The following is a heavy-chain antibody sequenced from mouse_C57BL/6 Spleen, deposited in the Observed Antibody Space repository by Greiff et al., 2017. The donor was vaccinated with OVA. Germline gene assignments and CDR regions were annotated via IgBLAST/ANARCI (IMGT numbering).Heavy chain of an antibody. CDR3: AREGTTVVSMDY. Sequence: EVKLQESGPGLVKPSQSLSLTCSVTGYSITSGYYWNWIRQFPGNKLEWMGYISYDGSNNYNPSLKNRISITRDTSKNQFFLKLNSVTTEDTATYYCAREGTTVVSMDYWGQGTSVTVSS. CDR1: GYSITSGYY. V-gene: IGHV3-6*01. CDR2: ISYDGSN. D-gene: IGHD1-1*01. J-gene: IGHJ4*01.